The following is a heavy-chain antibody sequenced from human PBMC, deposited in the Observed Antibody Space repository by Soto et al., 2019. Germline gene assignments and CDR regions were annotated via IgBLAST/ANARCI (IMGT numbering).Heavy chain of an antibody. D-gene: IGHD3-10*01. CDR2: INPNSGNI. Sequence: ASVKVSCKASGDTFTTYDINWVRQATGHGLEWMGLINPNSGNIGYAHRFQGRVTMNRDTAIRTASMEVSSVRSDDTAVYYCSRGRASGTYYPLDXWGQVTLVTVSX. CDR3: SRGRASGTYYPLDX. V-gene: IGHV1-8*01. J-gene: IGHJ4*02. CDR1: GDTFTTYD.